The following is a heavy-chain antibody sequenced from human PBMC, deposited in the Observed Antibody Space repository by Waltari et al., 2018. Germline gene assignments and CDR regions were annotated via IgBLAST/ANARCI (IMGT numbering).Heavy chain of an antibody. CDR2: IYSGGST. D-gene: IGHD6-19*01. J-gene: IGHJ6*02. Sequence: EVQLVESGGGLIQPGGSLRLSCAASGFTVSSNYMSWVRQAPGKGRGWVSVIYSGGSTYYADSVKGRFTISRDNSKNTLYLQMNSLRAEDTAVYYCARDRIAVDYYYGMDVWGQGTTVTVSS. V-gene: IGHV3-53*01. CDR3: ARDRIAVDYYYGMDV. CDR1: GFTVSSNY.